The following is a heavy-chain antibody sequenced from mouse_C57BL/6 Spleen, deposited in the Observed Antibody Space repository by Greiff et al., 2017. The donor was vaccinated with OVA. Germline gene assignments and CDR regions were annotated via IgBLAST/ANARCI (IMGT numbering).Heavy chain of an antibody. CDR2: IWGGGST. Sequence: VQLQQSGPGLVQPSQSLSITCTVSGFSLTSYGVHWVRQSPGKGLEWLGVIWGGGSTDYNAAFISRLSISKDNSKSQVFFKMNSLQADDTAIYYCARNPPSGYFDYWGQGTTLTVSS. CDR3: ARNPPSGYFDY. CDR1: GFSLTSYG. V-gene: IGHV2-2*01. J-gene: IGHJ2*01. D-gene: IGHD4-1*01.